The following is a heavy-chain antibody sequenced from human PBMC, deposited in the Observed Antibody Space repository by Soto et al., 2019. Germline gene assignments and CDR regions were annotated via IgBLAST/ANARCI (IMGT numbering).Heavy chain of an antibody. D-gene: IGHD1-26*01. Sequence: PSETLSLTCTVSGDSINNYYWNLVRQAPGKGLEWIGHISYSVTTIYNPSLRGRVSFSIDTSKNQFSLNLRSVTAADTAVYYCARRYGSCFDYWGPGTLVTVSS. CDR3: ARRYGSCFDY. J-gene: IGHJ4*02. V-gene: IGHV4-59*01. CDR1: GDSINNYY. CDR2: ISYSVTT.